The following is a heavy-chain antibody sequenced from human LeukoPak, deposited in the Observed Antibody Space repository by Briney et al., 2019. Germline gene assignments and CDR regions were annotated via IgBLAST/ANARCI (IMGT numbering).Heavy chain of an antibody. J-gene: IGHJ3*01. V-gene: IGHV4-59*11. CDR3: ARLLDNDISGDPDTFDV. Sequence: SETLSLTCTVSGGSLSGHYGSWIRQPPGKRLEWMGYVSHTGRTKYNPSLQSRVTISIDTSKSQFSLKLNSVTSADTAVYSCARLLDNDISGDPDTFDVWGQGTTVIVSS. D-gene: IGHD3-22*01. CDR2: VSHTGRT. CDR1: GGSLSGHY.